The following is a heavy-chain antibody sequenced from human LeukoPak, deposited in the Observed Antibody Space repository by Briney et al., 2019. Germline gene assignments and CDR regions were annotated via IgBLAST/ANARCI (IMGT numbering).Heavy chain of an antibody. CDR2: IKQDGSEG. V-gene: IGHV3-7*01. J-gene: IGHJ4*02. CDR1: GLSFSSYW. Sequence: GGFLRLSCAASGLSFSSYWMSWVRQAPGKGLEWVANIKQDGSEGYYVDSVKGRFIISRDNAKNSLYLRMNTLRVEDTAMYYCVGDPGDYWGQGTLVTVSS. CDR3: VGDPGDY.